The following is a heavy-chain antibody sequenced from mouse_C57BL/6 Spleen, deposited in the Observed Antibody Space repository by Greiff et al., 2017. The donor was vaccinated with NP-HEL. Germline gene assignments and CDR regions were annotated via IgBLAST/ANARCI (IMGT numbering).Heavy chain of an antibody. J-gene: IGHJ4*01. V-gene: IGHV5-4*01. CDR3: ARGFTTVVATRAMDY. CDR1: GFTFSSYA. D-gene: IGHD1-1*01. CDR2: ISDGGSYT. Sequence: EVQRVESGGGLVKPGGSLKLSCAASGFTFSSYAMSWVRQTPEKRLEWVATISDGGSYTYYPDNVKGRFTISRDNAKNNLYLQMSHLKSEDTAMYYCARGFTTVVATRAMDYWGQGTSVTVSS.